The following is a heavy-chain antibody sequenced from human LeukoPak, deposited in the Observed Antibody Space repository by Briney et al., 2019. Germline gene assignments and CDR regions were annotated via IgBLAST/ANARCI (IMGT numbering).Heavy chain of an antibody. CDR3: ARSSGSGSYPSYYGMDV. J-gene: IGHJ6*02. CDR2: MYYSGSA. V-gene: IGHV4-39*01. Sequence: SETLSLTCTVSGGSISSSSYYWGWIRQPPGKGLEWIGSMYYSGSAYYNPSLKSRVTISVDTSKNQFSLKLSSVTAADTAVYYCARSSGSGSYPSYYGMDVWGQGTTVTVSS. D-gene: IGHD3-10*01. CDR1: GGSISSSSYY.